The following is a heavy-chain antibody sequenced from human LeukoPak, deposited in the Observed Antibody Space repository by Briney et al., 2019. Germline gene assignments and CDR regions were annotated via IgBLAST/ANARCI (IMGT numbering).Heavy chain of an antibody. V-gene: IGHV3-23*01. D-gene: IGHD1-26*01. Sequence: GGSLRLSCAASGFTFSSYAMSWVRQAPGKGLEWVSAISGSGVYTYYVDSVKGRFTISRDSSKNTLFLQMNSLRAEDTAVYYCARASGSYDYWGQGTLVTVSS. CDR1: GFTFSSYA. J-gene: IGHJ4*02. CDR2: ISGSGVYT. CDR3: ARASGSYDY.